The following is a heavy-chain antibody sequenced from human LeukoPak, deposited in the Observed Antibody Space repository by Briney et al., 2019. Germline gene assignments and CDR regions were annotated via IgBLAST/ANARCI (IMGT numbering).Heavy chain of an antibody. Sequence: GGSLRLSCAASGFTFSSYSMNWVRQAPGKGLEWVSSVSSSSSYIYYADSVKGRFTISRDNAKNSLYLQMNSLRAEDTAVYYCARDKREQRTYDYWGQGTLVTVSS. J-gene: IGHJ4*02. V-gene: IGHV3-21*01. CDR3: ARDKREQRTYDY. CDR2: VSSSSSYI. D-gene: IGHD1/OR15-1a*01. CDR1: GFTFSSYS.